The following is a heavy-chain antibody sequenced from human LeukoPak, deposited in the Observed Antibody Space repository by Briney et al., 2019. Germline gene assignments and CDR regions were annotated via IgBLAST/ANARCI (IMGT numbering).Heavy chain of an antibody. CDR1: GYTFTSYY. V-gene: IGHV1-24*01. CDR3: VTSSWGYGFDP. CDR2: FDPEDGET. Sequence: ASVKVSCKASGYTFTSYYMHWVRQAPGKGLEWMGGFDPEDGETIYAQKFEGRVTMTEDTSTDTAYMELSSLRSEDTAVFYCVTSSWGYGFDPWGQGTLVTVSS. D-gene: IGHD5-12*01. J-gene: IGHJ5*02.